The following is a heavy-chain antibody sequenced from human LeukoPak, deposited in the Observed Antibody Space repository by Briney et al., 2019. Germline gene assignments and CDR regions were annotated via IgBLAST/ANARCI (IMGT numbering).Heavy chain of an antibody. CDR1: GYIFTAYH. CDR2: IIPNSGAT. CDR3: ARGISGGFDI. V-gene: IGHV1-2*06. J-gene: IGHJ3*02. Sequence: GASVKVSCKPSGYIFTAYHLHWVRQAPGQGLEWMGRIIPNSGATNYAQNFQGRVTMTRETSISTAYMELSRLSPDDTAVYYCARGISGGFDIWGQGTMVTVSS. D-gene: IGHD2-21*01.